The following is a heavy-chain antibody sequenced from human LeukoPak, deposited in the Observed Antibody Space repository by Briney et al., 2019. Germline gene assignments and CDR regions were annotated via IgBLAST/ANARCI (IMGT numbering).Heavy chain of an antibody. J-gene: IGHJ3*02. D-gene: IGHD3/OR15-3a*01. Sequence: PSETLSLTCAVYGGSFSGYYWSWIRQPPGKGLEWIGEINHSGSTNYNPSLKSRVTISVDTPKNQFSLQLNSVTPEDTAVYYCARGGLISLANTPLGAFDIWGQGTMVSVSS. CDR1: GGSFSGYY. V-gene: IGHV4-34*01. CDR3: ARGGLISLANTPLGAFDI. CDR2: INHSGST.